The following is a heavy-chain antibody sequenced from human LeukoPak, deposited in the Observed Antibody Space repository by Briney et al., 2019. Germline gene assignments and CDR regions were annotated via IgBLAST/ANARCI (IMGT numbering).Heavy chain of an antibody. D-gene: IGHD3-16*01. CDR1: GFTFSSYG. CDR3: GKEGGA. V-gene: IGHV3-30*18. Sequence: PGGSLRLSCAASGFTFSSYGMPWVRQAPGKGLEWVAVISYDGSNKYYADSVKGRFTISRDNSKDMVYLQMNSLKVEDTAIYYCGKEGGAWGQGTQVTVSS. J-gene: IGHJ5*02. CDR2: ISYDGSNK.